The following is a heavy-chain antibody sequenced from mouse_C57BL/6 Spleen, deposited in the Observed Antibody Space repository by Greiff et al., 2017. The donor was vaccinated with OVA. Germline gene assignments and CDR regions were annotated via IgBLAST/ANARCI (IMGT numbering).Heavy chain of an antibody. D-gene: IGHD1-1*01. CDR2: INPSNGGT. CDR3: ARSYYYGSNHYYAMDY. CDR1: GYTFTSYW. Sequence: QVQLQQSGTELVKPGASVKLSCKASGYTFTSYWMHWVKQRPGQGLEWIGNINPSNGGTNYNEKFKSKATLTVDKSSSTAYMQLSSLTSEDSAVYYCARSYYYGSNHYYAMDYWGQGTSVTVSS. V-gene: IGHV1-53*01. J-gene: IGHJ4*01.